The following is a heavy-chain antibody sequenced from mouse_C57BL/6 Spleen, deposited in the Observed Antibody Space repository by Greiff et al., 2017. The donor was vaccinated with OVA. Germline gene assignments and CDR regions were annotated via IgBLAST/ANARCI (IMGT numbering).Heavy chain of an antibody. D-gene: IGHD1-1*01. Sequence: VQLQQSGPELVKPGASVKISCKASGYSFTGYYMNWVKQSPEKCLEWIGEINPSTGGTTNNQKFKAKATLTVDKSSSTAYMQLKSLTSEDSAVYYCARGKYYYGSSYDFDYWGQGTTLTVSS. V-gene: IGHV1-42*01. CDR2: INPSTGGT. J-gene: IGHJ2*01. CDR3: ARGKYYYGSSYDFDY. CDR1: GYSFTGYY.